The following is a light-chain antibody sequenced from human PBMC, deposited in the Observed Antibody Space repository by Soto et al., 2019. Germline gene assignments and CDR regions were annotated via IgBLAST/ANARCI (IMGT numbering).Light chain of an antibody. CDR2: AAS. CDR3: EQYGSSPPYT. J-gene: IGKJ2*01. Sequence: EIVMTQSPGTLSLSPGERATLSCRASQTINNNFLGWYQQKPGQPPRLLIFAASRRATGIPDRFSGSGSGTDFTLAISRVEPGDCGVYYCEQYGSSPPYTFGLGTKLYIK. CDR1: QTINNNF. V-gene: IGKV3-20*01.